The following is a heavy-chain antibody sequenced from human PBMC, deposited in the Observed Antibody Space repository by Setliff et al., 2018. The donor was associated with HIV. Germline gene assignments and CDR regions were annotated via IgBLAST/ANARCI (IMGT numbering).Heavy chain of an antibody. CDR2: IYHSGST. J-gene: IGHJ4*02. V-gene: IGHV4-38-2*02. CDR3: AREPDY. CDR1: GYSISSGYY. Sequence: SETLSLTCTVSGYSISSGYYWGWIRQPPGKGLEWIGSIYHSGSTYYNPSLKSRVTVSVDTSKTQYSLKMISVTAADTAMYFCAREPDYWSQGTLVTVSS.